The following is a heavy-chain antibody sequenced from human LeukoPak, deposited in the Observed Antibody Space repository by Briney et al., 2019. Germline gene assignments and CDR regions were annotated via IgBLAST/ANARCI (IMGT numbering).Heavy chain of an antibody. Sequence: PSETLPLTCTVSGGSIGSHYWSWIRQPPGKGLEWIGYIYYSGSTNYNPSLKSRVTISVDTSKNQFPLKLSSVTAADTAVYYCAGSPGMTTVTLRGNFLRRPRYYFDYWGQGTLVTVSS. V-gene: IGHV4-59*11. CDR1: GGSIGSHY. CDR2: IYYSGST. D-gene: IGHD4-17*01. CDR3: AGSPGMTTVTLRGNFLRRPRYYFDY. J-gene: IGHJ4*02.